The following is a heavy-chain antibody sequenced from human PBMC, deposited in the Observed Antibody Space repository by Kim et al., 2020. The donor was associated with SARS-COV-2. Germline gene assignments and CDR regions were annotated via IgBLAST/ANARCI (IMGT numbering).Heavy chain of an antibody. CDR1: GFTFSSYS. Sequence: GGSLRLSCAASGFTFSSYSMNWVRQAPGKGLEWVSSISSSSSYIYYADSVKGRFTISRDNAKNSLYLQMNSLRAEDTAVYYCARDRGSSWYVYDYYYYGMDVWGQGTTVTVSS. D-gene: IGHD6-13*01. V-gene: IGHV3-21*01. J-gene: IGHJ6*02. CDR3: ARDRGSSWYVYDYYYYGMDV. CDR2: ISSSSSYI.